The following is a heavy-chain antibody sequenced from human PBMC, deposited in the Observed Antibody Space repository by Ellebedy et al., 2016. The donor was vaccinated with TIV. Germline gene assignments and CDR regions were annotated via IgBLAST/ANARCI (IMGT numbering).Heavy chain of an antibody. Sequence: SQTLSLTCAISGDSVSSKSAAWTWLRQSPWRGLECLGRTYYRSKWYNEYAVSVESRITINSDTSKNQFSLQLSSVNPEETAIYYCAREMGAYDSWGQGTLVTVSS. CDR2: TYYRSKWYN. D-gene: IGHD1-26*01. V-gene: IGHV6-1*01. CDR3: AREMGAYDS. J-gene: IGHJ4*02. CDR1: GDSVSSKSAA.